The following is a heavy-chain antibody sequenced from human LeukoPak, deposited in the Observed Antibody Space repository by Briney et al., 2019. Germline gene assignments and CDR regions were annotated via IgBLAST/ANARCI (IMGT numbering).Heavy chain of an antibody. V-gene: IGHV3-23*01. J-gene: IGHJ3*02. Sequence: PGGSLRLSCAASGFTFSSYAMSWVRQAPGKGLEWVSTISGSGGSTYYADSVKGRFTISRDNANNTLYLQMNSLRADDTALYYCARARYSSTRDAFDIWGQGTMVTVSS. CDR2: ISGSGGST. CDR1: GFTFSSYA. CDR3: ARARYSSTRDAFDI. D-gene: IGHD6-13*01.